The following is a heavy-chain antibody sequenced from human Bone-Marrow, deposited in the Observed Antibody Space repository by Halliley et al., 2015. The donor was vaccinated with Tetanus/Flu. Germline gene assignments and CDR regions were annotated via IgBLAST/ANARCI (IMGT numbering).Heavy chain of an antibody. Sequence: KGLVWVSLINSDGTTPSSADSVKGRFSISRDNAKNTLYLQMNSLTAEDTAVYYCEVVRGVIYWGQGTLVTVSS. CDR2: INSDGTTP. CDR3: EVVRGVIY. J-gene: IGHJ4*02. D-gene: IGHD3-10*01. V-gene: IGHV3-74*01.